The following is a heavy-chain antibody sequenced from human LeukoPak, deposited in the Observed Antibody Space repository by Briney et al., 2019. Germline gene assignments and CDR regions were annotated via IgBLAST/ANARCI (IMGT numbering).Heavy chain of an antibody. CDR1: GFIFSSYG. D-gene: IGHD4-11*01. V-gene: IGHV3-33*06. J-gene: IGHJ4*02. CDR2: IWYDGSNK. Sequence: PGRSLRLSCAASGFIFSSYGMHWVRQAPGKGLEWVAVIWYDGSNKYYADSVKGRFTISRDNSKNTLFLQMNSLRAEDTAVYYWGERTKHRNYGPFDYWGQGTLVTVSS. CDR3: GERTKHRNYGPFDY.